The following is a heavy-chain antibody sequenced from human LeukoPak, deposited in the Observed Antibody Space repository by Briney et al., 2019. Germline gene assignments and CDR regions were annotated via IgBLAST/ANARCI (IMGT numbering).Heavy chain of an antibody. V-gene: IGHV1-18*01. Sequence: ASVKVSCKASGYTFTSYGISWVRQAPGEGLEWMGWISAYNGNTNYAQKLQGRVTMTTDTSTSTAYMELRSLRSDDTAVYYCARDPNDFWSGYYVTFDYWGQGTLVTVSS. CDR1: GYTFTSYG. CDR3: ARDPNDFWSGYYVTFDY. D-gene: IGHD3-3*01. J-gene: IGHJ4*02. CDR2: ISAYNGNT.